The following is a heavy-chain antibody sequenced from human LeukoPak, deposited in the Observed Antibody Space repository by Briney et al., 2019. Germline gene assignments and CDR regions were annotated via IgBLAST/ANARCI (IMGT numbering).Heavy chain of an antibody. CDR3: AGTYYYDSSGYYLDY. V-gene: IGHV1-69*13. J-gene: IGHJ4*02. D-gene: IGHD3-22*01. CDR1: GGTFSSYA. Sequence: SVKASCKASGGTFSSYAISWVRQAPGQGLEWMGGIIPIFGTANYAQKFQGRVTITADESTSTAYMELSSLRSEDTAVYYCAGTYYYDSSGYYLDYWGQGTLVTVSS. CDR2: IIPIFGTA.